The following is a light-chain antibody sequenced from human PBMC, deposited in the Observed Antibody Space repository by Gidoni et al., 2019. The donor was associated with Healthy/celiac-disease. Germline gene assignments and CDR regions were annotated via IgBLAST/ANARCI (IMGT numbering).Light chain of an antibody. CDR2: DAS. Sequence: VLTQSPATLSLSPGERATLSCRASQSVSSYLAWYQQKPRQAPRLLIYDASNRATGIPARFSGSGSGTDFTLTISSLEPEDFAVYYCQQRSNWPWTFGQGTKVEIK. CDR3: QQRSNWPWT. J-gene: IGKJ1*01. V-gene: IGKV3-11*01. CDR1: QSVSSY.